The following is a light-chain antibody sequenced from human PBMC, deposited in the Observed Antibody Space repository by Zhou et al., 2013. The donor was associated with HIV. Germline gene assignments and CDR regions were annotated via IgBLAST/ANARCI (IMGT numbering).Light chain of an antibody. Sequence: EILMTQSSATLSVSPGERATLSCRASQSVSSKLAWYQQKPGQAPRLLIYSVSNRATGIPDRFSGSGSGTDFTLTISRLEPEDFAVYYCQQYGTSQTFGQGTKVEIK. J-gene: IGKJ1*01. CDR3: QQYGTSQT. CDR1: QSVSSK. CDR2: SVS. V-gene: IGKV3-20*01.